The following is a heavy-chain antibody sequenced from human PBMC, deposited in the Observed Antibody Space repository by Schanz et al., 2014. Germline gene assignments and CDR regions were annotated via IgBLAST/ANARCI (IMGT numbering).Heavy chain of an antibody. Sequence: QVQLVQSGAEVKKPGSSVKVSCKASGDTFRSYTINWVRHARGQGPELVGRIVPLLNVTVYTQKFQGRVTITADASTGTTYMELENLRSDDTAVYYCGEYGSDSYTDPWGQGTLVTVSS. D-gene: IGHD3-10*01. CDR1: GDTFRSYT. V-gene: IGHV1-69*02. CDR3: GEYGSDSYTDP. CDR2: IVPLLNVT. J-gene: IGHJ5*02.